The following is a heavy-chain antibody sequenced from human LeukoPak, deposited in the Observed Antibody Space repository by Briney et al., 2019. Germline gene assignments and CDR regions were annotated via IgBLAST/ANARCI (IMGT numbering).Heavy chain of an antibody. CDR1: GFSFSDYY. CDR2: ISSSGRTI. CDR3: ARDLSSGWLTADY. J-gene: IGHJ4*02. D-gene: IGHD6-19*01. Sequence: GGSLRLSCAASGFSFSDYYMHWIRQAPGKGLEWVSYISSSGRTIYYADCVEGRFTFSRDNAKTTLYLQMTSLRVEDTAMFYCARDLSSGWLTADYWGQGTPVTVSS. V-gene: IGHV3-11*01.